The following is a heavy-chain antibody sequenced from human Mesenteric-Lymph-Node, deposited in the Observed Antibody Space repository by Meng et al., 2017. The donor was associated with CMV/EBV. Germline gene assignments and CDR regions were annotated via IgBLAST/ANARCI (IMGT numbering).Heavy chain of an antibody. D-gene: IGHD3-3*01. CDR1: GFPFSSYD. CDR3: GRFWSGYLPDY. CDR2: IDGGGGNT. Sequence: GGSLRLSCATSGFPFSSYDMTWVRQTPGKGLEWVSVIDGGGGNTYYADSVKGRFTISRDNSKNTLYVQMNSLRAEDTAVYFCGRFWSGYLPDYWGQGTLVTVSS. V-gene: IGHV3-23*01. J-gene: IGHJ4*02.